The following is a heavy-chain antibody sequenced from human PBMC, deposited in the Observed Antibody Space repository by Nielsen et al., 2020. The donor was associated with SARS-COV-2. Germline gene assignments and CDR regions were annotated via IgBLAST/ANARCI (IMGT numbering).Heavy chain of an antibody. Sequence: GESLKISCAASGFSFSSYGMHWVRQAPGKGLEWVAVIWYDGSNKYYADSVKGRFTISRDNSKDTLSLQMNSLRAEDTAVYYCARDFDYWGQGTLVTVSS. CDR1: GFSFSSYG. CDR3: ARDFDY. CDR2: IWYDGSNK. V-gene: IGHV3-33*01. J-gene: IGHJ4*02.